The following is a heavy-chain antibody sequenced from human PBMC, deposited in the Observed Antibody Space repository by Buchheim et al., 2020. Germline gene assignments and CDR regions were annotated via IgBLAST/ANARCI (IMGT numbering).Heavy chain of an antibody. J-gene: IGHJ4*02. Sequence: EVQLVESGGTLVKPGGSLRLSCAASGFPFNYASMTWVRQAPGKGLEWVGRMKSKADGETTHYAAPVKGRFSVSRDDSKNMFFLKMNSLKTEDTGVYYCSTDGGIATAGVLDYWGPGTL. CDR2: MKSKADGETT. CDR3: STDGGIATAGVLDY. D-gene: IGHD6-13*01. CDR1: GFPFNYAS. V-gene: IGHV3-15*02.